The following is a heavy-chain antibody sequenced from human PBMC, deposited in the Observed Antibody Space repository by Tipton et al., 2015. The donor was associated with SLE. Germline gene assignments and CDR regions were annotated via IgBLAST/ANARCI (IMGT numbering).Heavy chain of an antibody. J-gene: IGHJ3*02. CDR2: IYSSGGT. D-gene: IGHD3-9*01. V-gene: IGHV4-39*07. Sequence: TLSLTCTVSGGSISSSHYYWDWIRQPPGKGLEWLGSIYSSGGTYYNPSLKSRVTISVDTSKNQFSLALSSVTAADTAVYYCAGTNCDVLTGYHRVDTFDIWGQGTMVTVSS. CDR3: AGTNCDVLTGYHRVDTFDI. CDR1: GGSISSSHYY.